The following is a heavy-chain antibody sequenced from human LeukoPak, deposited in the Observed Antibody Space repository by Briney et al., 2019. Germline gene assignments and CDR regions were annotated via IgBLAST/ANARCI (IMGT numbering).Heavy chain of an antibody. V-gene: IGHV4-59*01. J-gene: IGHJ6*03. Sequence: SETLSLTCTVSGGSISSYYWSWIRQPPGKGLEWIGYIYYSGSTNYNPSLKSRVTISVDTSKNQFSLKLSSVTAADTAAYYCARVRSSGYYYYMDVWGKGTTVTVSS. CDR3: ARVRSSGYYYYMDV. D-gene: IGHD2-15*01. CDR2: IYYSGST. CDR1: GGSISSYY.